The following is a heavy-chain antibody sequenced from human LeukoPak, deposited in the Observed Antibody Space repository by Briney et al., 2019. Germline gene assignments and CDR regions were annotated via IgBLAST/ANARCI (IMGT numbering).Heavy chain of an antibody. Sequence: GGSLRLSCAASGFTFSNAWMSWVRQAPGKGLEWVGRIKSKTDGGTTDYAAPVKGRFTISRGDSKNTLYLQMNSLKTEDTAVYYCTSVYDYVWGSYRLDAFDIWGQGTMVTVSS. CDR1: GFTFSNAW. D-gene: IGHD3-16*02. CDR2: IKSKTDGGTT. V-gene: IGHV3-15*01. J-gene: IGHJ3*02. CDR3: TSVYDYVWGSYRLDAFDI.